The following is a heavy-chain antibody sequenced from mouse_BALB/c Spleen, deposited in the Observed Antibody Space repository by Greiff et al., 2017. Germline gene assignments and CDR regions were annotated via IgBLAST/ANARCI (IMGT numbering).Heavy chain of an antibody. CDR3: ARRRYDKSCFDY. CDR1: GYTFTDYW. J-gene: IGHJ2*01. CDR2: IDTSDSYT. Sequence: QVQLQQPGAELVMPGASVKMSCKASGYTFTDYWMHWVKQRPGQGLEWIGAIDTSDSYTSYNQKFKGKATLTVDESSSTAYMQLSSLTSEDSAVYYCARRRYDKSCFDYWGQGTTLTVSS. D-gene: IGHD2-14*01. V-gene: IGHV1-69*01.